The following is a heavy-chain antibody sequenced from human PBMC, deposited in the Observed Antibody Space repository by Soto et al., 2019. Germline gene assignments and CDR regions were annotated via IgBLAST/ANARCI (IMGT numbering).Heavy chain of an antibody. CDR2: IIPIFGAA. Sequence: SVKVCCKASGGTFSSYAISWVRQAPGQGLEWMGGIIPIFGAANYAQKFQGRVTITADESTSTAYMELSSLRSEDTAVYYCARESAYLPYTAMVRHFDYWGQGTLVTVSS. CDR1: GGTFSSYA. CDR3: ARESAYLPYTAMVRHFDY. D-gene: IGHD5-18*01. V-gene: IGHV1-69*13. J-gene: IGHJ4*02.